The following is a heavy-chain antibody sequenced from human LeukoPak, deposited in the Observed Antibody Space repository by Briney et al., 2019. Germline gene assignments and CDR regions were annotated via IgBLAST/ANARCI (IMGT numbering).Heavy chain of an antibody. V-gene: IGHV1-46*01. CDR3: ASADYGDYGMDV. J-gene: IGHJ6*02. CDR2: INPSGGST. D-gene: IGHD4-17*01. CDR1: GYTLTSYY. Sequence: GASVKVSCKASGYTLTSYYMHWVRQAPGQGLEWMGIINPSGGSTSYAQKFQGRVTMTRDTSTSTVYMELSSLRSEDTAVYYCASADYGDYGMDVWGQGTTVTVSS.